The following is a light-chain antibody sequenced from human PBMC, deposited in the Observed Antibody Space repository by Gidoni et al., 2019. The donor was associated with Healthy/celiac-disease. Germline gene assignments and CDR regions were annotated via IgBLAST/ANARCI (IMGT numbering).Light chain of an antibody. CDR2: ESS. Sequence: QSPLTQPASVSASPGQSITPSCTGTSSDVGSYNLVSWYQQHPGKAPKLMIYESSKRPSGGSNRFSGSTASNTSSLTTAVLEADDEAYYCCCSAAGISTVVFGGGTKLTVL. V-gene: IGLV2-23*01. CDR3: CSAAGISTVV. J-gene: IGLJ2*01. CDR1: SSDVGSYNL.